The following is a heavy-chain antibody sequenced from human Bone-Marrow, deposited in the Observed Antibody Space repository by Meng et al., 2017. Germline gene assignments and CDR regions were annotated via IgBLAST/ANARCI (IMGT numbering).Heavy chain of an antibody. CDR3: ARDRYGSGIIDY. V-gene: IGHV4-59*01. CDR1: GGSISSYY. D-gene: IGHD3-10*01. Sequence: GSLRLSCTVSGGSISSYYWSWIRQPPGKGLEWIGYIYYSGSTNYNPSLKSRVTISVDTSKNQFSLKLSSVTAADTAVYYCARDRYGSGIIDYWGQGTLVTVSS. CDR2: IYYSGST. J-gene: IGHJ4*02.